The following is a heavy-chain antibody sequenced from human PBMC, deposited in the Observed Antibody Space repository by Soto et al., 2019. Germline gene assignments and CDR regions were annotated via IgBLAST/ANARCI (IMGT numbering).Heavy chain of an antibody. CDR3: ARGSAYSTPWSFDS. V-gene: IGHV1-18*01. CDR1: GYTFTRYG. J-gene: IGHJ4*02. CDR2: ISGYNGNT. Sequence: QVQLLQSGAEVKKPGASVRVSCKTSGYTFTRYGVSWVRQAPGQGLEGMGWISGYNGNTKKAPKFEGRVILTTDTAANTAHMELRSLTSTDKAVYYCARGSAYSTPWSFDSWGQGTLVTVSS. D-gene: IGHD2-8*01.